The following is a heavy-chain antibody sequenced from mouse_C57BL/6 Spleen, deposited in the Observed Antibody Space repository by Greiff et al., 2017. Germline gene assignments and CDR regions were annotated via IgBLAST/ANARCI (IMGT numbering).Heavy chain of an antibody. Sequence: EVKLEESGGDLVKPGGSLKLSCAASGFTFSSYGMSWVRQTPDKRLEWVATISSGASYSSYPDSVKGRFTISRDNAKNTLYLQMSSLKSEDTAMYYCERDGYDGKAMDYWGQGTSVTVSS. CDR1: GFTFSSYG. V-gene: IGHV5-6*02. CDR2: ISSGASYS. CDR3: ERDGYDGKAMDY. D-gene: IGHD2-2*01. J-gene: IGHJ4*01.